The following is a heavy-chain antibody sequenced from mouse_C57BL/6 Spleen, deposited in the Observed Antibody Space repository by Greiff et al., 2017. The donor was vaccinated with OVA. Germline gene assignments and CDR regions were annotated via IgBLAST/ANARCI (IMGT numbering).Heavy chain of an antibody. Sequence: QVQLQQSGAELVRPGTSVKMSCKASGYTFTNYWIGWAKQRPGHGLEWIGDIYPGGGYPNYNEKFKGKATLTADKSSSTAYMQFSSLTSEDAAIYYGARSGYYGSSYFDYWGQGTTLTVSS. CDR3: ARSGYYGSSYFDY. D-gene: IGHD1-1*01. CDR2: IYPGGGYP. V-gene: IGHV1-63*01. J-gene: IGHJ2*01. CDR1: GYTFTNYW.